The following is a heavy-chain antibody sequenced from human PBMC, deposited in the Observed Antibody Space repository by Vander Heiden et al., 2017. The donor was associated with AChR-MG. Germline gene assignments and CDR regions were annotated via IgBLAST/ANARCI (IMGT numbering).Heavy chain of an antibody. CDR3: ANPEYYDYVWGRGGY. Sequence: EVQLLESGGGLVQPGGSLRLSCDASGFSFSGYAMSWVRQAPGKGLEWVSAISGSGGSTYYADSVKGRFTISRDNSKNTLYLQMNSLRAEDTAVYYCANPEYYDYVWGRGGYWGQGTLVTVSS. V-gene: IGHV3-23*01. D-gene: IGHD3-16*01. J-gene: IGHJ4*02. CDR2: ISGSGGST. CDR1: GFSFSGYA.